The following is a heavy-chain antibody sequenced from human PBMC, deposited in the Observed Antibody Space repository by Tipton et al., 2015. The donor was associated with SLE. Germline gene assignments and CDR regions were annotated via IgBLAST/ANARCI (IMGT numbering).Heavy chain of an antibody. J-gene: IGHJ6*03. D-gene: IGHD6-13*01. CDR3: ARGRAAADLYYYYYMDV. CDR1: GGSISSSSYY. V-gene: IGHV4-39*07. Sequence: TLSLTCTVSGGSISSSSYYWGWIRQPPGKGLEWIGSIYYSGSTYHNPSLKSRVTISVDTSKNQFSLKLSSVTAADTAVYYCARGRAAADLYYYYYMDVWGKGTTVTVSS. CDR2: IYYSGST.